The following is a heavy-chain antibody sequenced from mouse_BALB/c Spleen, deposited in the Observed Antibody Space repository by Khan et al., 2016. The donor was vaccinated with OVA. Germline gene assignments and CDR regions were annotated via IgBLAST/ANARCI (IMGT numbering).Heavy chain of an antibody. V-gene: IGHV5-6-5*01. CDR1: GFTFSSYV. J-gene: IGHJ2*01. D-gene: IGHD2-14*01. CDR2: ISSGGTT. Sequence: EVELVESGGDLVKPGGSLKLSCAVSGFTFSSYVMSWVRQTPEKRLEWVASISSGGTTAYPDSVKGRFTISRDNARYIMYLQMSSLRSEDTAMYYCVREAYRYDEYYFDYWGQGTTLTVSS. CDR3: VREAYRYDEYYFDY.